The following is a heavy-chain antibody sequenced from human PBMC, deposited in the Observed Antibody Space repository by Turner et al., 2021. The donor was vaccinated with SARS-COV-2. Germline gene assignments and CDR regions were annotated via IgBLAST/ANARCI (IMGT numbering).Heavy chain of an antibody. J-gene: IGHJ4*02. Sequence: QVQLVESGGGVVQHGRSLRLSCAASGFTFSNHGMHWARQAPGKGPEWVTIIWNDGSNKYYTDSVRGRFTISRDNSKNTLYLQMNSLRAEDTAVYYCARGCGGSSGCFLIDYWGQGTLVTVSS. CDR1: GFTFSNHG. CDR3: ARGCGGSSGCFLIDY. V-gene: IGHV3-33*01. D-gene: IGHD6-19*01. CDR2: IWNDGSNK.